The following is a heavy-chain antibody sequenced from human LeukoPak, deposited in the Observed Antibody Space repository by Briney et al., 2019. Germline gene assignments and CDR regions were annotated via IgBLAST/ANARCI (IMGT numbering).Heavy chain of an antibody. J-gene: IGHJ4*02. CDR1: GGSISTYH. CDR3: ARDKQHSYGRYFDH. CDR2: MQSTGNS. D-gene: IGHD5-18*01. Sequence: SEILSLTCTVSGGSISTYHWNWIRKSPEKGLEWIGYMQSTGNSNYNPSLKSRVTMSVDMSRNQIVLNLSSVTPADTAVYFCARDKQHSYGRYFDHWGQGILVTVSS. V-gene: IGHV4-59*01.